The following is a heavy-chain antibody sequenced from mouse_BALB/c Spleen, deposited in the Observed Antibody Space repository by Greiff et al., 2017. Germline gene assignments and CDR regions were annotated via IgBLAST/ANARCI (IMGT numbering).Heavy chain of an antibody. CDR3: ARVPYGNYAMDY. Sequence: EVKLMESGGGLVQPGGSLRLSCATSGFTFTDYYMSWVRQPPGKALEWLGFIRNKANGYTTEYSASVKGRFTISRDNSQSILYLQMNTLRAEDSATYYCARVPYGNYAMDYWGQGTSVTVSS. CDR1: GFTFTDYY. D-gene: IGHD2-1*01. CDR2: IRNKANGYTT. J-gene: IGHJ4*01. V-gene: IGHV7-3*02.